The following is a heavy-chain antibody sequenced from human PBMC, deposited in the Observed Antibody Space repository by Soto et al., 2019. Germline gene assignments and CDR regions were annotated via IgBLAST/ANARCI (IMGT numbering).Heavy chain of an antibody. CDR3: VKLRLELLYLDS. D-gene: IGHD1-7*01. V-gene: IGHV3-23*01. CDR1: GFTFNRYG. Sequence: GGSLRLSCAASGFTFNRYGMSWVRQAPGKGLEWVSAISASGDNTYYADSVKGRFTISRDSSNNTLYLQMNSLRADDMALYYCVKLRLELLYLDSWGLGALVTVSS. CDR2: ISASGDNT. J-gene: IGHJ4*02.